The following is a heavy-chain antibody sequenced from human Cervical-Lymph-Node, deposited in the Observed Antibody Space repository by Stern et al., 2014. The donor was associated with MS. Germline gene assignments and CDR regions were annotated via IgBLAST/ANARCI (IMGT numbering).Heavy chain of an antibody. V-gene: IGHV1-2*02. Sequence: QVQLMQSGAEVKKPGASVQVSCKASGFTFTNYYIHWLRQAPGQRPEWMGRISPKNGDTNYAPKFQGRATLTRETSVGLVSLDGTGLRFDDTAVYYCAENMDVWGQGTMVTVSS. CDR2: ISPKNGDT. J-gene: IGHJ6*02. CDR1: GFTFTNYY. CDR3: AENMDV.